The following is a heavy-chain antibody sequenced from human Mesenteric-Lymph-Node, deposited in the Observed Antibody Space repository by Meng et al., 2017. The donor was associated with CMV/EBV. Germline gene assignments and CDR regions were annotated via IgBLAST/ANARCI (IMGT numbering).Heavy chain of an antibody. CDR1: GFSFSRYR. V-gene: IGHV3-21*01. CDR3: ARAGDGYWDY. Sequence: GGSLRLSCEASGFSFSRYRMNWVRRAPGKGLEWVSSISSSSSYIYYADSVKGRFTISRDNAKNSLYLQMNSLRAEDTAVYYCARAGDGYWDYWGQGTLVTVSS. CDR2: ISSSSSYI. D-gene: IGHD5-24*01. J-gene: IGHJ4*02.